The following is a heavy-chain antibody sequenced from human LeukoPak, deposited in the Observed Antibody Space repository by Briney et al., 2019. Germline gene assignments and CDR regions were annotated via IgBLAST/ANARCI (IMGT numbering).Heavy chain of an antibody. J-gene: IGHJ4*02. Sequence: GGSLRLSCAASGFNFGDYHMTWIRQRPGKGLEWVSDIHKGYGRIYYAESVKGRFTISRDNAKNSLFLQMSRLGPEDTAVYYCMRGARVMHLDYWGQGTLLTVSS. CDR3: MRGARVMHLDY. V-gene: IGHV3-11*04. CDR2: IHKGYGRI. CDR1: GFNFGDYH.